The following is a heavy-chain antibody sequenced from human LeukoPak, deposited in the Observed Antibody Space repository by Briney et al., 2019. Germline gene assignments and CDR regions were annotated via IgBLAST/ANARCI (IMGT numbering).Heavy chain of an antibody. CDR3: AKLRLYSSGLDY. D-gene: IGHD6-19*01. Sequence: GASVKVSCKASGYTFTSYDINWMRQATGQGLEWMGWMSPNSGNTGYAQKFQGRVTMTRDTSISTAYMELSSLRSEDTAVYYCAKLRLYSSGLDYWGQGTLVTVSS. CDR2: MSPNSGNT. V-gene: IGHV1-8*01. CDR1: GYTFTSYD. J-gene: IGHJ4*02.